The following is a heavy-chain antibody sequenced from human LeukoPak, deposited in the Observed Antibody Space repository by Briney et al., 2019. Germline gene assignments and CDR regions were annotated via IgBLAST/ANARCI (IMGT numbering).Heavy chain of an antibody. CDR2: IHYSGTT. CDR1: GGSISTYY. Sequence: SETLSLTCTGSGGSISTYYWNWIRQPPGKGLERIGYIHYSGTTNHNPSLKGRVTISVDTSKNQFSLKLSSVTAADTAVYYCARAKDPVQGVPMGSFDYWRQGTLVTVSS. D-gene: IGHD3-10*01. V-gene: IGHV4-59*01. J-gene: IGHJ4*02. CDR3: ARAKDPVQGVPMGSFDY.